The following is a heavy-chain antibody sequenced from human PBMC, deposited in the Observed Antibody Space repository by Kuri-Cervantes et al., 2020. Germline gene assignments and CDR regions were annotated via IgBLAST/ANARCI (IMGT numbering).Heavy chain of an antibody. J-gene: IGHJ4*02. CDR2: INPSGGST. CDR3: ARDGGGWGFKYYFDY. CDR1: GYTFTSYY. Sequence: ASVKVSCKASGYTFTSYYMHWVRQAPGQGLEWMGIINPSGGSTNYAQKFQGRVTMTRDTSTSTVYMELSSLRSEDTAVYYCARDGGGWGFKYYFDYWGQGTLVTVSS. D-gene: IGHD6-19*01. V-gene: IGHV1-46*01.